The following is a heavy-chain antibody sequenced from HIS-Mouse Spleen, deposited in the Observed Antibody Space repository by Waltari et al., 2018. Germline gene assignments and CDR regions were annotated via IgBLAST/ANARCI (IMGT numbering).Heavy chain of an antibody. D-gene: IGHD3-3*01. Sequence: QVQLVQSGAEVKKPGASVKVSCKASGYTFTGDYMHWVRQAPGQGLEWMGWINPNSGGTNYAQKFQGRVTMTRDTSISTAYMERSRLRSDDTAVYYCASSAGVTIFGVVITAYYYYYGMDVWGQGTTVTVSS. CDR1: GYTFTGDY. CDR2: INPNSGGT. V-gene: IGHV1-2*02. J-gene: IGHJ6*02. CDR3: ASSAGVTIFGVVITAYYYYYGMDV.